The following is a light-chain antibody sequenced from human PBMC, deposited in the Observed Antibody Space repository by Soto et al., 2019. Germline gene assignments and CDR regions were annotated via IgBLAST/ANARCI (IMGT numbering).Light chain of an antibody. CDR3: QQYNSYRWT. J-gene: IGKJ1*01. CDR1: QSITTW. CDR2: DAS. V-gene: IGKV1-5*01. Sequence: DIQMTQSPSTLSASVGDRVTITCRASQSITTWLAWYQQKPGNAPKVLIYDASTLQSGFPSRFSGSGSGTEFTLTIRSLQPDDFETYYCQQYNSYRWTFGQGTKVDIK.